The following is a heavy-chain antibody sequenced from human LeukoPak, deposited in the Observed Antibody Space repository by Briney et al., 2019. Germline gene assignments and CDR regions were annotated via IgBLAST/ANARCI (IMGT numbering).Heavy chain of an antibody. V-gene: IGHV4-34*01. J-gene: IGHJ5*02. Sequence: SETLSLTCAVYGGSFSGYYWSWIRQPPGKGLEWIGDINHSGSTNYNPSLKSRVTISVDTSKNQFSLKLSSVTAADTAVYYCARGGLRGYCSSTSCYLRWFDPWGQGTLVTVSS. CDR1: GGSFSGYY. D-gene: IGHD2-2*01. CDR2: INHSGST. CDR3: ARGGLRGYCSSTSCYLRWFDP.